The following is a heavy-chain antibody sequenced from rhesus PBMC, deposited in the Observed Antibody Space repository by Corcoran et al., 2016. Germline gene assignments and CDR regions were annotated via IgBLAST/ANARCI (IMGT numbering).Heavy chain of an antibody. Sequence: EVQLVESGGGLVQPGGSLRLSCAASGFTFSNYWMSWVRQALGKGLEWVGFIKDKADVVTPAYAESVKCRLTFSRDDLKNTLYLQMNSLKTEDTAVYYCTRDPSYNFWTGYYKDWGQGVLVTVSS. V-gene: IGHV3S11*01. CDR2: IKDKADVVTP. CDR3: TRDPSYNFWTGYYKD. J-gene: IGHJ4*01. CDR1: GFTFSNYW. D-gene: IGHD3-3*01.